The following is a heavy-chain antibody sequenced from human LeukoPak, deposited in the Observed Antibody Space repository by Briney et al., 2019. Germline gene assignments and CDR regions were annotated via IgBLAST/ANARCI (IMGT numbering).Heavy chain of an antibody. CDR1: GGSINSHSYY. D-gene: IGHD5-24*01. CDR3: VRHVSTNTGYFDS. V-gene: IGHV4-39*01. CDR2: VYYDGTS. Sequence: SETLSLTCTVSGGSINSHSYYWGWIRQPPGKGLEWIGSVYYDGTSYSNPSLKSRVGVFVDASRDQFSLDLDFVTAADTALYYCVRHVSTNTGYFDSCGQGTLVSVSS. J-gene: IGHJ4*02.